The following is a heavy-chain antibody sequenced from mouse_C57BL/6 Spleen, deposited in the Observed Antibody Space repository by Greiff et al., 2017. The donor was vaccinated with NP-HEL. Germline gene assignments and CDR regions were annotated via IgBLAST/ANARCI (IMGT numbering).Heavy chain of an antibody. V-gene: IGHV7-3*01. CDR3: ARYQLGVFDY. CDR2: IRNKANGYTT. CDR1: GFTFTDYY. J-gene: IGHJ2*01. D-gene: IGHD3-1*01. Sequence: EVKLVESGGGLVQPGGSLSLSCAASGFTFTDYYMSWVRQPPGKALEWLGFIRNKANGYTTEYSASVKGRFTISRDNSQSTLYIQMYALRAKDSATYYCARYQLGVFDYRGQGTTLTVSS.